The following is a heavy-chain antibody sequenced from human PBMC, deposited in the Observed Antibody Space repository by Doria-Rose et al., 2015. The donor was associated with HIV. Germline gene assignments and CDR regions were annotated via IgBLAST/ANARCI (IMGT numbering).Heavy chain of an antibody. CDR3: AKEYYDFWSGYYMHAFDI. J-gene: IGHJ3*02. CDR1: GFTFNTYG. Sequence: GVVQPGRSLRLSCAASGFTFNTYGIHWVRQAPGKGLEWVAAISNDGSNEFYADFVKGRFTISRDNSKNMLFLQMNSLRAEDTAVYYCAKEYYDFWSGYYMHAFDIWGRGTMVTVSS. V-gene: IGHV3-30*18. D-gene: IGHD3-3*01. CDR2: ISNDGSNE.